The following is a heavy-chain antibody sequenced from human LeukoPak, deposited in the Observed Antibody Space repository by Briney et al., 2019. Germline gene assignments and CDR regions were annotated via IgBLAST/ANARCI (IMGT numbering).Heavy chain of an antibody. CDR2: ISWNSGSI. Sequence: QAGGSLRLSCATSGLTFRTTWMHWVRQPPGKGLEWVSGISWNSGSIDYADSVKGRFTISRDNAKNSLYLQMNSLRVEDTAFYYCAKDNRRHYTSGPNPDSLHWGQGALVTVSS. D-gene: IGHD6-19*01. CDR1: GLTFRTTW. CDR3: AKDNRRHYTSGPNPDSLH. J-gene: IGHJ4*02. V-gene: IGHV3-9*01.